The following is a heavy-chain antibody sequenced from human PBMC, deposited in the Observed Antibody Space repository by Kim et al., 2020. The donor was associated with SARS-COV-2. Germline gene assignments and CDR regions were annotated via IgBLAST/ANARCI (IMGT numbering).Heavy chain of an antibody. CDR2: IYYSGST. D-gene: IGHD2-2*01. J-gene: IGHJ6*02. CDR1: GGSISSYY. V-gene: IGHV4-59*01. CDR3: ARDRTRYCSSTSCYRNYYYGIYV. Sequence: SETLSLTCTVSGGSISSYYWSWIRQPPGKGLEWIGYIYYSGSTNYNPSLKSRVTISVDTSKNQFSLKLSSVTAADTAVYYCARDRTRYCSSTSCYRNYYYGIYVWGQGTTVTVSS.